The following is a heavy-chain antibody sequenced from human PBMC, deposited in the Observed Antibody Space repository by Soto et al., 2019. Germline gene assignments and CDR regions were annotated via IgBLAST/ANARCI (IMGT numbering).Heavy chain of an antibody. CDR3: ATLWFGELSPHYYFDY. CDR1: GYTLTELS. J-gene: IGHJ4*02. V-gene: IGHV1-24*01. D-gene: IGHD3-10*01. CDR2: FDPEDGET. Sequence: QVQLVQSGAEVKKPGASVKVSCKVSGYTLTELSMHWVRQAPGKGLEWMGGFDPEDGETIYAQKFQGRVTMTEDTSTDTAYMELSSLRSEYTAVYYCATLWFGELSPHYYFDYWGQGTLVTVSS.